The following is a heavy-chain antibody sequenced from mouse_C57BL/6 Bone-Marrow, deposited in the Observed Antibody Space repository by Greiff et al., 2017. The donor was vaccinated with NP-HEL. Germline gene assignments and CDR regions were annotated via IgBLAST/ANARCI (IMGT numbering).Heavy chain of an antibody. V-gene: IGHV5-16*01. CDR3: ARDRNPAWFAY. CDR2: INYDGSST. J-gene: IGHJ3*01. CDR1: GFTFSDYY. Sequence: DVHLVESEGGLVQPGSSMKLSCTASGFTFSDYYMAWVRQVPEKGLEWVANINYDGSSTYYLDSLKSRFIISRDNAKNILYLQMSSLKSEDTATYYCARDRNPAWFAYWGQGTLVTVSA.